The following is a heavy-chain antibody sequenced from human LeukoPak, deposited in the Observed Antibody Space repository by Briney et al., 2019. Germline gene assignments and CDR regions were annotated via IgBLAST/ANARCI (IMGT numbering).Heavy chain of an antibody. J-gene: IGHJ4*02. CDR1: GGSISSGDCY. V-gene: IGHV4-30-4*01. CDR3: ARDLLNEGNHLDY. CDR2: IYYSGST. Sequence: SQTLSLTCTVSGGSISSGDCYWSWIRQPPGKGLEWIGYIYYSGSTYHNPSLKSRVTISVDTSKNQFSLKLSSVTAADTAVYYCARDLLNEGNHLDYWGQGTLVTVSS. D-gene: IGHD4-23*01.